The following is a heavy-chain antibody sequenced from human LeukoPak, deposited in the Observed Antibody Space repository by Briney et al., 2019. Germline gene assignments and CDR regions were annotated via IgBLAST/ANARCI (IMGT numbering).Heavy chain of an antibody. D-gene: IGHD4-17*01. CDR2: ISSSSSYI. V-gene: IGHV3-21*01. CDR3: ARAVYGFDAFDI. J-gene: IGHJ3*02. CDR1: GFTVSSNY. Sequence: PGGSLRLSCAASGFTVSSNYMSCVRQAPGKGLEWVSSISSSSSYIYYADSVKGRFTISRDNAKNSLYLQMNSLRAEDTAVYYCARAVYGFDAFDIWGQGTMVTVSS.